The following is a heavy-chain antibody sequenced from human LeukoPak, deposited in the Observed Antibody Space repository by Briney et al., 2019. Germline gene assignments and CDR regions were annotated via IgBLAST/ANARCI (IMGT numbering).Heavy chain of an antibody. CDR2: INWNGGST. Sequence: GGSLRLSCAASGFNFDDYGMSWVRQAPGKGLEWASGINWNGGSTGYADSVKGRFTISRGNAKNSLFLQMNSLRAEDTALYYCAKDSSGYYDGAFDIWGQGTMVTVSS. CDR1: GFNFDDYG. V-gene: IGHV3-20*04. CDR3: AKDSSGYYDGAFDI. J-gene: IGHJ3*02. D-gene: IGHD3-22*01.